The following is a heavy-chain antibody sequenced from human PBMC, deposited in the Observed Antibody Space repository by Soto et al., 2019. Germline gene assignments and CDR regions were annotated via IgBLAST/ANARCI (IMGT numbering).Heavy chain of an antibody. CDR3: ARLVXEYSNYFDY. CDR1: GGSISSSGYY. J-gene: IGHJ4*02. D-gene: IGHD2-15*01. Sequence: QLQLQESGPGLVKPSETLSLTCSVSGGSISSSGYYWVWIRQPPGKGLEWIGSINYSWTTYYTSSLKSRLTMSLDTSNNQFSLKLTSVTAADTAEYFCARLVXEYSNYFDYWGQGIPVVVSS. V-gene: IGHV4-39*01. CDR2: INYSWTT.